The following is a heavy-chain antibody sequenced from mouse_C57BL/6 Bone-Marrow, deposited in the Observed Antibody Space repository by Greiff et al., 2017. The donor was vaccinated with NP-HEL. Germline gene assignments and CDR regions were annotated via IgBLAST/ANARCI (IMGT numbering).Heavy chain of an antibody. V-gene: IGHV1-5*01. CDR1: GYTFTSYW. J-gene: IGHJ2*01. Sequence: DVQLQESGTVLARPGASVKMSCKTSGYTFTSYWMHWVKQRPGQGLEWIGAIYPGNSDTSYNQKFKGKAKLTAVTSASTAYMELSSLTNEDSAVYYCTRPNWGLFDYWGQGTTLTVSS. CDR2: IYPGNSDT. D-gene: IGHD4-1*01. CDR3: TRPNWGLFDY.